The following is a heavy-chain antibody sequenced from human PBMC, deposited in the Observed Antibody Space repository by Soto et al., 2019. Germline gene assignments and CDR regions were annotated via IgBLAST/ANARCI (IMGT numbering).Heavy chain of an antibody. Sequence: SETLSLTCTVSGGSISSGGYYWSWIRQHPGKGLEWIGYIYYSGSTYYNPSLKSRVTISVDTSKNQFPLKLSSVTAADTAAYYCARVVAARPTFGPGPYYYYMDVWGKGTTVTVSS. J-gene: IGHJ6*03. CDR2: IYYSGST. CDR3: ARVVAARPTFGPGPYYYYMDV. D-gene: IGHD6-6*01. CDR1: GGSISSGGYY. V-gene: IGHV4-31*03.